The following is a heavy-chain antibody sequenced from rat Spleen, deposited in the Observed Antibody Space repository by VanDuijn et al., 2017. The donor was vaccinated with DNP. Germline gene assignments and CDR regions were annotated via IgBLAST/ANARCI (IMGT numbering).Heavy chain of an antibody. CDR3: ATDLYAAYNTGDY. J-gene: IGHJ2*01. CDR2: ISPSGGST. D-gene: IGHD1-10*01. V-gene: IGHV5-19*01. CDR1: GFTFSNYG. Sequence: EVQLVESGGGLVQPGRSLKLSCAASGFTFSNYGMHWIRQAPTKGLEWVASISPSGGSTYYRDSVKGRFTISRDNAKSTLYLQMDSLRSEDTATYYCATDLYAAYNTGDYWGQGVTVTVSS.